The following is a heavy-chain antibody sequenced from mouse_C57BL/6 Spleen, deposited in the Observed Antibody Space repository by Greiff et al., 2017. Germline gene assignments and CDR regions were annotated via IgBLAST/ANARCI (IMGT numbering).Heavy chain of an antibody. J-gene: IGHJ1*03. CDR2: IWTGGGT. CDR3: ARDEGYFDV. V-gene: IGHV2-9-1*01. Sequence: VHLVESGPGLVAPSQCLSITCTVSGFSLTSYAISWVRQPPGKGLEWLGVIWTGGGTNYNYALKSRMSISKDNSKRQVFLKMNSLQTDDTARYYGARDEGYFDVWGTGTTVTVSS. CDR1: GFSLTSYA.